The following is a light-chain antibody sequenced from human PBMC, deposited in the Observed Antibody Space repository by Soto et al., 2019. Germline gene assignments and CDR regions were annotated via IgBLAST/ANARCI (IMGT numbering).Light chain of an antibody. CDR1: QGISSY. CDR3: QKYNSGGPLT. CDR2: AAS. V-gene: IGKV1-27*01. J-gene: IGKJ4*01. Sequence: DIQMTQSPSSLSASVGDRVTITCRASQGISSYLAWYQQKPGKAPELLIYAASTLQSGVPSRFSGSGSGTDFTLTISSLQPDDVATYYCQKYNSGGPLTFGGGTKVDIK.